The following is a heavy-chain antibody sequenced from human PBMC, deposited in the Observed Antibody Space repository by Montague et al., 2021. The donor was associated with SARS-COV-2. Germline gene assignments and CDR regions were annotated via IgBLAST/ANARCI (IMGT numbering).Heavy chain of an antibody. D-gene: IGHD3-10*01. CDR3: ASGTYPSGSYYNRYYYGLNI. CDR2: INHSANT. V-gene: IGHV4-34*01. Sequence: SETLSLTCAVYGGSLTGYYWSCIRQPPEKGLQWIVEINHSANTKYNPSLQSPLTITIDTSKNQFSLKMTSVTAADTATYYCASGTYPSGSYYNRYYYGLNIWGPGTTVIVSS. CDR1: GGSLTGYY. J-gene: IGHJ6*02.